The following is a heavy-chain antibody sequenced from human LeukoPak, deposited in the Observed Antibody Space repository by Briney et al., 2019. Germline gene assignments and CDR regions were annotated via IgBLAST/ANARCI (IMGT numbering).Heavy chain of an antibody. V-gene: IGHV1-2*02. CDR1: GYTLTGYY. D-gene: IGHD6-13*01. Sequence: ASVKVSCKASGYTLTGYYMHWVRQAPGQGLEWMGWINPNSGGTNYAQKFQGRVTMTRDTSISIAYMELSRLRSDDTAVYYCARSTRRAAAGKYYFDYWGQGTLVTVSS. J-gene: IGHJ4*02. CDR2: INPNSGGT. CDR3: ARSTRRAAAGKYYFDY.